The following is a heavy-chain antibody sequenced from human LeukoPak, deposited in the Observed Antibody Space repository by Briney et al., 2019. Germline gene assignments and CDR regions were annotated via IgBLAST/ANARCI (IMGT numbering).Heavy chain of an antibody. V-gene: IGHV4-39*01. Sequence: PSETLSLTCTVSGGSISSSSYYWGWIRQPPGKGLEWIGSIYYSGSTYHNPSLKSRVTISVDTSKNQFSLKLSSVTAADTAVYYCAYSYEWASDYFDYWGQGTLVTVSS. CDR1: GGSISSSSYY. D-gene: IGHD3-16*01. J-gene: IGHJ4*02. CDR2: IYYSGST. CDR3: AYSYEWASDYFDY.